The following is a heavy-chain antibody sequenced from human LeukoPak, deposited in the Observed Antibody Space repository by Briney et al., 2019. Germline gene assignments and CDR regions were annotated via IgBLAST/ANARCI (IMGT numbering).Heavy chain of an antibody. CDR1: GFTFSSYS. D-gene: IGHD2-2*01. J-gene: IGHJ6*02. Sequence: GGSLRLSCAASGFTFSSYSMNWVRQAPGKGLEWVSSISSSSSYIYYADSVKGRFTISRDNAKNSLYLQMNSLRAEDTAVYYRARVPYIVVVPAAIPYGMDVWGQGTTVTVSS. CDR3: ARVPYIVVVPAAIPYGMDV. CDR2: ISSSSSYI. V-gene: IGHV3-21*01.